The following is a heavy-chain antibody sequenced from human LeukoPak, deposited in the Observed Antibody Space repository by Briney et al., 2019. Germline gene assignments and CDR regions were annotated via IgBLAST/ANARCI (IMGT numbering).Heavy chain of an antibody. Sequence: GASVKVSCKVSVYTLTELSMHWVRQAPGKGLEWMGGFDPEDGETIYAQKFQGRVTMTTDTSTSTAYMELRSLRSDDTAVYYCAREIRGRQDYYYYMDVWGKGTTVTVSS. CDR3: AREIRGRQDYYYYMDV. D-gene: IGHD3-16*01. J-gene: IGHJ6*03. CDR2: FDPEDGET. CDR1: VYTLTELS. V-gene: IGHV1-24*01.